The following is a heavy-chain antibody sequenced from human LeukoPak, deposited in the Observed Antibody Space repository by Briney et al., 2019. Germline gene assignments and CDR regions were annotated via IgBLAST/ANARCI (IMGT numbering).Heavy chain of an antibody. D-gene: IGHD6-13*01. Sequence: ASVKVSCKASGYTFTSYDINWVRQATGQGPEWMGWMNANSGNTGYAQKFQGRVTMTRNTSISTAYMELSSLRSEDTAVYYCARGLRYSSSWYWYSSGWLEYFQHWGQGTLVTVSS. V-gene: IGHV1-8*01. J-gene: IGHJ1*01. CDR1: GYTFTSYD. CDR3: ARGLRYSSSWYWYSSGWLEYFQH. CDR2: MNANSGNT.